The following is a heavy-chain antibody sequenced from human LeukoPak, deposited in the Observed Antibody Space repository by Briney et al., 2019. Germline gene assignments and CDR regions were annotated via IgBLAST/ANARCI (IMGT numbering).Heavy chain of an antibody. CDR3: ARVKQQLDHYYYYGMDV. Sequence: GASVKVSCKASGYTFTSYYMHWVRQAPGQGLEWMGIINPSGGSTSYAQKFQGRVTMTRDTSTSTVYMELSSLRSEDTAMYYCARVKQQLDHYYYYGMDVWGQGTTVTVSS. CDR2: INPSGGST. CDR1: GYTFTSYY. D-gene: IGHD6-13*01. V-gene: IGHV1-46*01. J-gene: IGHJ6*02.